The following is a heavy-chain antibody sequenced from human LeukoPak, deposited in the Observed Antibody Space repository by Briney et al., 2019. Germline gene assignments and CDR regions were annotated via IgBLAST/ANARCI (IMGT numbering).Heavy chain of an antibody. CDR3: ARHRRFLAVAGLYYYYYMDV. Sequence: PSETLSLTCSVSGDSISNTAYCCGWIRQPPGKGLEWVGSICYNGELYYNPPLKSRVTISVDTSKNQFSLKLSSVTAADTAVYYCARHRRFLAVAGLYYYYYMDVWGKGTTVTISS. J-gene: IGHJ6*03. CDR1: GDSISNTAYC. D-gene: IGHD6-19*01. V-gene: IGHV4-39*01. CDR2: ICYNGEL.